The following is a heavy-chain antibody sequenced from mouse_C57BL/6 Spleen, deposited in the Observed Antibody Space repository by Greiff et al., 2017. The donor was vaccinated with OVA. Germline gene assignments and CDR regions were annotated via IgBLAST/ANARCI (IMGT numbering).Heavy chain of an antibody. CDR3: ARSSKSWFAY. V-gene: IGHV1-69*01. D-gene: IGHD2-5*01. Sequence: VQLQQSGAELVMPGASVKLSCKASGYTFTSYWMHWVKQRPGQGLEWIGEIDPSDSYTNYHQKFKGQSTMTVDKSSSTAYMQLSSLTSEDSAVYYCARSSKSWFAYWGQGTLVTVSA. CDR2: IDPSDSYT. J-gene: IGHJ3*01. CDR1: GYTFTSYW.